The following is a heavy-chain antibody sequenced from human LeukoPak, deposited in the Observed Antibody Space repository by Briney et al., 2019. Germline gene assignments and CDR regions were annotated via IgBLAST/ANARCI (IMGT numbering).Heavy chain of an antibody. CDR1: GFTFSGYW. CDR2: ISGDGSGK. V-gene: IGHV3-74*01. J-gene: IGHJ4*02. CDR3: GRGGWGTGIDY. Sequence: HPGGSLRLSCAASGFTFSGYWIHWVRQAPGKGLVWVSYISGDGSGKTYADPVKGRFTISRDNAKNTVYLHMNSLRAEDTAVYYCGRGGWGTGIDYLGQGTLVTVSS. D-gene: IGHD1-1*01.